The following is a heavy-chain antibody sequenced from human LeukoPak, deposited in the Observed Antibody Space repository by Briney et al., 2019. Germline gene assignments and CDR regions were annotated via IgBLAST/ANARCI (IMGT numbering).Heavy chain of an antibody. D-gene: IGHD3-22*01. Sequence: QSGGSLRLSCAVSGFTIGANTVTWARQAPGKGLEWLADIAPDGTEDYYVHLVRGRFTISRDDARNSLFLQMNSLRADDTAVYYGAFPSSYDGSRFDHAYWGQGTLVSVSS. CDR2: IAPDGTED. V-gene: IGHV3-7*01. CDR3: AFPSSYDGSRFDHAY. J-gene: IGHJ4*02. CDR1: GFTIGANT.